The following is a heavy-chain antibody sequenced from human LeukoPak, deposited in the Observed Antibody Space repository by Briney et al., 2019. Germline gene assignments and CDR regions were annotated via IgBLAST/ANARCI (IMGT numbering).Heavy chain of an antibody. J-gene: IGHJ5*02. CDR1: GFTFDVYV. CDR2: INWNGGST. V-gene: IGHV3-20*04. Sequence: PGGSLRLSCAPSGFTFDVYVPCCVPQAPGKGLEWVSGINWNGGSTGYADSVKGRFTISRDNAKNSLYLQMNSLRAEDTALYYCARGPSVDPWGRGTLVTVSS. CDR3: ARGPSVDP.